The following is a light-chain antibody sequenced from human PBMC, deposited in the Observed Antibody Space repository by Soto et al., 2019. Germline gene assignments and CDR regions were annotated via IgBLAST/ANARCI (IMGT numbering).Light chain of an antibody. CDR1: SSDVGGYNY. Sequence: QSALTQPRSVSGSPGQPVTISCTGTSSDVGGYNYVSWYQQHPGKAPKLMIYDVSKRPSGVPDRFSGSKSGNTASLTISGLQAEEEADYYCCSYAGSYTFWVFGGGTKLTVL. J-gene: IGLJ3*02. CDR3: CSYAGSYTFWV. V-gene: IGLV2-11*01. CDR2: DVS.